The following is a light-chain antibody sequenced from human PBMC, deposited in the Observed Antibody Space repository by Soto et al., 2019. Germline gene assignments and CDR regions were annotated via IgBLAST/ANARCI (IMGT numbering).Light chain of an antibody. CDR2: GAS. V-gene: IGKV3-15*01. CDR3: QQYNNWPPYT. CDR1: QSVGRN. Sequence: EVFMTQSPATLSVSPGERGTLSCRASQSVGRNLAWYQQKPGQAPRLLIYGASTRATGIPARFSGSGSGTEFTLTISSLQSEDFAVYYCQQYNNWPPYTLAQGTKVDI. J-gene: IGKJ2*01.